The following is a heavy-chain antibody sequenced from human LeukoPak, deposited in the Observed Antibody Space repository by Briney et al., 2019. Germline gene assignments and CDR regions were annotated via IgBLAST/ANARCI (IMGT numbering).Heavy chain of an antibody. Sequence: PGRSLRLSCAASGFTFSNYGMHWVRQVPGKGLEWVAAIWFDGIRKYYADSVKGRLTISRDNSKNTLYLQMNSLRAEHTAVYYCLSAGSSSHPWGQGTLVTVSS. CDR1: GFTFSNYG. V-gene: IGHV3-33*01. CDR3: LSAGSSSHP. D-gene: IGHD6-13*01. J-gene: IGHJ4*02. CDR2: IWFDGIRK.